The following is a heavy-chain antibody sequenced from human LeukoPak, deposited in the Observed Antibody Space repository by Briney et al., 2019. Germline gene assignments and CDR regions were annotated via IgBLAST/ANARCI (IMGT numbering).Heavy chain of an antibody. Sequence: GGSLRLSCAASGNYWMHWVRQAPGKGLVWVSHINSDGSWTSYADSVKGRFTISKDNAKNTVYLQMNNLRAEDTAVYYCVSLYETYWGRGTLVTVSS. CDR3: VSLYETY. V-gene: IGHV3-74*01. CDR1: GNYW. CDR2: INSDGSWT. D-gene: IGHD2/OR15-2a*01. J-gene: IGHJ4*02.